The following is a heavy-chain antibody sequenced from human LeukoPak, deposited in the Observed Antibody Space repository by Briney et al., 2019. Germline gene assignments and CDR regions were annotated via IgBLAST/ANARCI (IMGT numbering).Heavy chain of an antibody. D-gene: IGHD3-10*01. CDR3: ARDSGSGTQGDY. J-gene: IGHJ4*02. CDR1: GYTFTGYY. V-gene: IGHV1-2*02. CDR2: INPNSGGT. Sequence: ASVKVFCKASGYTFTGYYMHWVRQAPGQGLEWMGWINPNSGGTNYAQKFQGRVTMTRDTSISTAYMELSRLRSDDTAVYYCARDSGSGTQGDYWGQGTLVTVSS.